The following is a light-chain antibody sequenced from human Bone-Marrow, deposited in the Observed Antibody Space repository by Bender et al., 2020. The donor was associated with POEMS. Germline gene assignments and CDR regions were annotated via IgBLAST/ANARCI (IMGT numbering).Light chain of an antibody. J-gene: IGLJ3*02. CDR1: TGAVTTSSY. V-gene: IGLV7-43*01. CDR2: STN. CDR3: LLYFGGLLV. Sequence: TQVTQEPSVTVSPGGTVTLTCASNTGAVTTSSYASWFQQRPGQPPLPLVYSTNSKHSWTPDRFSGSLLGDRAALTLSGVQPEDEAEYHCLLYFGGLLVFGGGTKLTVL.